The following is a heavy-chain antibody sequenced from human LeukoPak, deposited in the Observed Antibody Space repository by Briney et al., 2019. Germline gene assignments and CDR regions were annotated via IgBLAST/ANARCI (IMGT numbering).Heavy chain of an antibody. Sequence: AASVKVSCKASGYTFTSYGISWVRQALGQGLEWMGWISAYNGNTNYAQKLQGRVTMTTDTSTSTAYMELRSLRSDDTAVYYCARYDFWSGYYTGYYYYGMDVWGQGTTVTVSS. CDR1: GYTFTSYG. CDR2: ISAYNGNT. CDR3: ARYDFWSGYYTGYYYYGMDV. V-gene: IGHV1-18*01. D-gene: IGHD3-3*01. J-gene: IGHJ6*02.